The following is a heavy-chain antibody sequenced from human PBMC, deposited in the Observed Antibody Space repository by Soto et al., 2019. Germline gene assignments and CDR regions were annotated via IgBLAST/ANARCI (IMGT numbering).Heavy chain of an antibody. CDR2: IYYSGST. Sequence: SETLSLTCTVSGGSISSYYWSWIRQPPGKGLEWIGYIYYSGSTNYNPSLKSRVTISVDTSKNQFSLKLSSVTAADTAVYYCARWGDGSSPDYWGQGILVTVSS. D-gene: IGHD6-6*01. CDR1: GGSISSYY. J-gene: IGHJ4*02. CDR3: ARWGDGSSPDY. V-gene: IGHV4-59*01.